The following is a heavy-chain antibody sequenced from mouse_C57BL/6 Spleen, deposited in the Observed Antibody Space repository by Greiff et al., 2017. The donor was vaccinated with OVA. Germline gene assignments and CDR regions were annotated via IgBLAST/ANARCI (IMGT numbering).Heavy chain of an antibody. V-gene: IGHV1-80*01. D-gene: IGHD1-1*01. CDR1: GYAFSSYW. J-gene: IGHJ4*01. CDR3: AREGRLLGTMDY. Sequence: VKLVESGAELVKPGASVKISCKASGYAFSSYWMNWVKQRPGKGLEWIGQIYPGDGDTNYNGKFKGKATLTADKSSSTAYMQLSSLTSEDSAVYFCAREGRLLGTMDYWGQGTSVTVSS. CDR2: IYPGDGDT.